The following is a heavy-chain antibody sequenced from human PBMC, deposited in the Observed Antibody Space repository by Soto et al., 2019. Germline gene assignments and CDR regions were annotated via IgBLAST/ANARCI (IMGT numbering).Heavy chain of an antibody. V-gene: IGHV3-66*01. J-gene: IGHJ6*02. Sequence: EVQLVESGGGLVQPGGSLRLSCAASGFTVSSNYMSWVRQAPGKGLEWVSVIYSGGSTYYADSVKGRFTISRDNSKNTLYLHINSLGAEDTAVYYCARDRIPTGMDVWGQGTTVTVSS. CDR2: IYSGGST. CDR1: GFTVSSNY. CDR3: ARDRIPTGMDV.